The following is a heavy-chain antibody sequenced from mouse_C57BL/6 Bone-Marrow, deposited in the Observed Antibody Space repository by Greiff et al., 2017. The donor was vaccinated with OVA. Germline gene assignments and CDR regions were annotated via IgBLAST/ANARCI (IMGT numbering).Heavy chain of an antibody. J-gene: IGHJ3*01. V-gene: IGHV1-81*01. D-gene: IGHD1-1*01. CDR3: ARGLGYYGSRSWFAY. CDR1: GYTFTSYG. CDR2: IYPRSGNT. Sequence: VQLQQSGAELARPGASVKLSCKASGYTFTSYGISWVKQRTGQGLEWIGEIYPRSGNTYYNEKFKGKATLTADKSSSTAYMELRSLTSEDSAVYFCARGLGYYGSRSWFAYWGQGTLVTVSA.